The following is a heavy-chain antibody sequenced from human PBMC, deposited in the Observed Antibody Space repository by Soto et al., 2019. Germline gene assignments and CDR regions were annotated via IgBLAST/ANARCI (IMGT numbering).Heavy chain of an antibody. D-gene: IGHD3-3*01. CDR1: GLTFCDYA. CDR3: VKDTSDRVPGNYLDF. V-gene: IGHV3-9*01. CDR2: ISWNSDTV. J-gene: IGHJ4*02. Sequence: GGSLRLCCAACGLTFCDYAMHWVRQAPGKGLEWVSGISWNSDTVAYADSVKGRFTISRDNAKNSLYLQMNSLRGEDTALYYCVKDTSDRVPGNYLDFWGQGTLVTVSS.